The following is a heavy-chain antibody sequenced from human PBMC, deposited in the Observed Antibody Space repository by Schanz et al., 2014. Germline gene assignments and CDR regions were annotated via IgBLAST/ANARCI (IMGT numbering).Heavy chain of an antibody. D-gene: IGHD6-13*01. J-gene: IGHJ4*02. V-gene: IGHV1-69*09. CDR2: IIPILDKT. Sequence: QVQLVQSRAEVKKPGASVKVSCKASGGTFSSSTLTWVRQAPGQGLEWMGRIIPILDKTNYAQKFQGRVTMTRNTSITTAYLELSSLRSGDTAVYYCAKSQGSSFDSWGQGTQVIVSS. CDR3: AKSQGSSFDS. CDR1: GGTFSSST.